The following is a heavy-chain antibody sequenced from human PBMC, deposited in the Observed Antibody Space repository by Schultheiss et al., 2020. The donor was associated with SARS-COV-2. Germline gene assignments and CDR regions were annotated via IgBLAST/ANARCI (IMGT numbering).Heavy chain of an antibody. D-gene: IGHD6-13*01. CDR2: IRSKPNNYAT. Sequence: GESLKISCAASGFTFSTYWMSWVRQASGKGLEWVGRIRSKPNNYATAYAASVKGRFTISRDDSKNTLYLQMNSLKTEDTAVYYCTTVIPYSDDYWGQGTLVTVSS. CDR3: TTVIPYSDDY. CDR1: GFTFSTYW. V-gene: IGHV3-73*01. J-gene: IGHJ4*02.